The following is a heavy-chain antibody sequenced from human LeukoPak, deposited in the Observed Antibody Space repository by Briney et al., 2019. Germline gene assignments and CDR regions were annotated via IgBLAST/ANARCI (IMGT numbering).Heavy chain of an antibody. CDR1: GGSFSGYY. J-gene: IGHJ4*02. D-gene: IGHD6-6*01. CDR2: INHGGST. Sequence: SETLSLTCAVYGGSFSGYYWSWIRQPPGKGLEWIGEINHGGSTNYNPSLKSRVTISVDTSKNQFSLKLSSVTAADTAVYYCARARRGSTSSPFRSSIAARNYFDYWGQGTLVTVSS. CDR3: ARARRGSTSSPFRSSIAARNYFDY. V-gene: IGHV4-34*01.